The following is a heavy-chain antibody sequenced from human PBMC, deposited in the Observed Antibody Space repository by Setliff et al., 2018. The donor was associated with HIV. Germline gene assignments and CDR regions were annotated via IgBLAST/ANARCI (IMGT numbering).Heavy chain of an antibody. Sequence: ETLSLTCTVSGGSISGFFWSWIRQPAGKGLEWIGRTFTSGITNYSPSLKSRVTMSVDTSKNQFSLNLTSVTAADTAVYYCAREPKGGDDRALDYWGQGTLVTVSS. V-gene: IGHV4-4*07. J-gene: IGHJ4*02. D-gene: IGHD3-16*01. CDR2: TFTSGIT. CDR1: GGSISGFF. CDR3: AREPKGGDDRALDY.